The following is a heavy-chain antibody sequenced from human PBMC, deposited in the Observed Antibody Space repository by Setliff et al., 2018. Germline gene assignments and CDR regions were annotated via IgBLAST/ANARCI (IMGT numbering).Heavy chain of an antibody. CDR3: TTDPVGNSGFDV. D-gene: IGHD5-12*01. V-gene: IGHV3-15*01. Sequence: GGSLRLSCVASGFTFSNAWMSWVRQAPGKGLEWVGRIKFISQGGTTDYAAPVEDRFTISRDDSKNTLYLQMNDLKTEDTAVYFCTTDPVGNSGFDVWGQGTMVTVSS. CDR1: GFTFSNAW. J-gene: IGHJ3*01. CDR2: IKFISQGGTT.